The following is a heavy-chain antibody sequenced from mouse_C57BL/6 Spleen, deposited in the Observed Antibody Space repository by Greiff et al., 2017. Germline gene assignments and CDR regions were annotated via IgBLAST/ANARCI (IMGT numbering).Heavy chain of an antibody. J-gene: IGHJ3*01. Sequence: VQLQQSGPGLVQPSQSLSITCTVSGFSLTSYGVHWVRQSPGKGLEWLGVIWSGGSTDYNAAFISRLSISKDNSKSQVFFKMNNLQADDTAIYYCASSSLPWFAYWGQGTLVTVSA. D-gene: IGHD1-1*01. CDR1: GFSLTSYG. CDR2: IWSGGST. CDR3: ASSSLPWFAY. V-gene: IGHV2-2*01.